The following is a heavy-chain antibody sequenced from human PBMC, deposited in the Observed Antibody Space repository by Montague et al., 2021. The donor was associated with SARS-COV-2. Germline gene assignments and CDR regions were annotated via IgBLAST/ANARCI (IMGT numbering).Heavy chain of an antibody. CDR2: INYSGST. CDR3: VRSRAELYFGWNTLDAQVYSYDFDY. Sequence: SETLSLTCTVSGGSISSSSYYWGWIRQPLGKGREWNGCINYSGSTYYNLSLKSRVTISVDTTRNQFSLKLSSVTAADTAVYYSVRSRAELYFGWNTLDAQVYSYDFDYWGQGTLVTVSS. CDR1: GGSISSSSYY. D-gene: IGHD3-9*01. J-gene: IGHJ4*02. V-gene: IGHV4-39*01.